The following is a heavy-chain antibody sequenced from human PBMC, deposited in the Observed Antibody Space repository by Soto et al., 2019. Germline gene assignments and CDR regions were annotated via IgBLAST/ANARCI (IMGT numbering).Heavy chain of an antibody. CDR3: ARITAGSSRDPDYYYYYMDV. V-gene: IGHV2-70*11. CDR1: GFSLSTSGMC. D-gene: IGHD6-6*01. J-gene: IGHJ6*03. Sequence: SGPTLVNPTQTLTLTCTFSGFSLSTSGMCVSWIRQPPGKALEWLARIDWDDDKYYSTSLKTRLTISKDTSKNQVVLTMTNMDPADTATYYCARITAGSSRDPDYYYYYMDVWGKGTTVTVSS. CDR2: IDWDDDK.